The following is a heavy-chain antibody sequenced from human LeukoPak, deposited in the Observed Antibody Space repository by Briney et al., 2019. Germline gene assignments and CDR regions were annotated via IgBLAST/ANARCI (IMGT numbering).Heavy chain of an antibody. CDR2: INHSGST. V-gene: IGHV4-34*01. CDR1: GGSFSGYY. Sequence: SETLSLTCAVYGGSFSGYYWSWIRQPPGKGLEWIGEINHSGSTNYNPSLKSRVTMSVDKSKNQFSLRLNSVTVADTAVYYCARRGGYDILTGFYTVIDYWGQGTLVTVSS. J-gene: IGHJ4*02. CDR3: ARRGGYDILTGFYTVIDY. D-gene: IGHD3-9*01.